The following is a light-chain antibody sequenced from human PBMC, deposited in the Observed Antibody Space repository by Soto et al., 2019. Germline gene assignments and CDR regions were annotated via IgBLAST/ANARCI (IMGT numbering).Light chain of an antibody. CDR2: DAS. J-gene: IGKJ1*01. CDR1: QTITRW. CDR3: QQYNSYSWT. Sequence: EIPMTQSPSTLSSFIGDRAQIPFPASQTITRWMAWYQQKPGKALKLLIYDASTLESGVPSRFSGSRSGTEFTLTISSLQPDDVATDYCQQYNSYSWTGGQGNKVDIK. V-gene: IGKV1-5*01.